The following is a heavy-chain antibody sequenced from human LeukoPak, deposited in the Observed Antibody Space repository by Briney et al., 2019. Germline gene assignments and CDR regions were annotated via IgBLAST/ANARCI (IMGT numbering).Heavy chain of an antibody. V-gene: IGHV3-21*01. Sequence: GSLRLSCAASGFTFSSDSMNWVRQAPGRGLEWVSSIDSSSSYIYYAGSVKGRFTISRDNARSSLFLQMNSLRAEDTAVYYCARDRRPLYYYGMDVWGQGTTVTVSS. CDR1: GFTFSSDS. D-gene: IGHD2-8*01. J-gene: IGHJ6*02. CDR2: IDSSSSYI. CDR3: ARDRRPLYYYGMDV.